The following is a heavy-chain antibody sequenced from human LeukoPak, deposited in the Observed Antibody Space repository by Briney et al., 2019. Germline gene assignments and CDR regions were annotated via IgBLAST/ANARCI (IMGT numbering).Heavy chain of an antibody. J-gene: IGHJ4*02. D-gene: IGHD3-22*01. V-gene: IGHV3-66*02. CDR3: ARADSSGYYGSYYFDY. Sequence: GGSLRLSCAASGFTVSSNYMSWVRQAPGKGLEWVSVIYSGGSTYYADSLKGRFTISRDNSKNTLYLQMNSLRAEDTAVYYCARADSSGYYGSYYFDYWGQGTLVTVSS. CDR2: IYSGGST. CDR1: GFTVSSNY.